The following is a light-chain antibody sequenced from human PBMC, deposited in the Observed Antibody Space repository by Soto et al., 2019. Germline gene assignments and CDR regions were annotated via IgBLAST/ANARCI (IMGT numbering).Light chain of an antibody. CDR1: QSVSSN. J-gene: IGKJ5*01. CDR2: GTS. CDR3: QQDDNWPPVT. V-gene: IGKV3-15*01. Sequence: EIVMTQSPATLSVSPGERATLSCRASQSVSSNLAWYQQKPGQAPRLLIYGTSTRATGIPARFSGSGSGTEVTHTVSSLQSEDFAVYYCQQDDNWPPVTFGQGTLLEIK.